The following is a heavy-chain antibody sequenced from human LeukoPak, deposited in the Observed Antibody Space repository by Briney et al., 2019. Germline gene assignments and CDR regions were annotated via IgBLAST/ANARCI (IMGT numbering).Heavy chain of an antibody. CDR2: VTAGGDTT. Sequence: PGGSLRLSCAASGFTFSAYALSWVRQTPGRGLEWVSSVTAGGDTTYYTDSVKGRFTISRDNSKSTLYLQMNSLRAEDTAVYYCAKDRTSGNIGWFDPWGQGTLVTVSS. CDR1: GFTFSAYA. J-gene: IGHJ5*02. V-gene: IGHV3-23*01. CDR3: AKDRTSGNIGWFDP. D-gene: IGHD5-12*01.